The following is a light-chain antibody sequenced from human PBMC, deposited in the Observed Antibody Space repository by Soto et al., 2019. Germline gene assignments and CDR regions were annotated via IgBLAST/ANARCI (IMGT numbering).Light chain of an antibody. V-gene: IGLV1-40*01. CDR3: QSYASSLSGVV. CDR2: GNS. CDR1: SSNIGAGYD. J-gene: IGLJ2*01. Sequence: QSVLTQPPSVSGAPGQRVTISCTGSSSNIGAGYDVHWYQQLPGTAPKLLIYGNSNRPSGVPDRFSGSKSGTSASLAITGLQAEYEADYYCQSYASSLSGVVFGGGTQLTVL.